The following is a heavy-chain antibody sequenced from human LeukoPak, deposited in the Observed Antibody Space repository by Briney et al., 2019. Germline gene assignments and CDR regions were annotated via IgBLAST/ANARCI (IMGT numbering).Heavy chain of an antibody. V-gene: IGHV4-39*01. CDR2: IYYSGST. CDR1: GGSISSSSYY. CDR3: ARGSPSSGYYAWFDP. D-gene: IGHD3-22*01. J-gene: IGHJ5*02. Sequence: SETLSLTCTVSGGSISSSSYYWGWIRQPPGKGLEWIGSIYYSGSTYYNPSLKSRVTISVDTSKNQFSLKLSSVTAADTAVYYCARGSPSSGYYAWFDPWGQGTLVTVSS.